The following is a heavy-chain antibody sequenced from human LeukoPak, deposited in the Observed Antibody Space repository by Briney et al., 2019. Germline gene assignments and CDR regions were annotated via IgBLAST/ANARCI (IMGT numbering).Heavy chain of an antibody. D-gene: IGHD4-23*01. Sequence: GGSLRLSCAASGFTFSSYAMSWVRQAPGKGLEWVSAISDSGGSTYYADSVKGRFTISRDNSKNTLYLQMNSLRAEDTAVYYCAKDHHGGPSNWFDPWGQGTLVTVSS. CDR1: GFTFSSYA. J-gene: IGHJ5*02. V-gene: IGHV3-23*01. CDR2: ISDSGGST. CDR3: AKDHHGGPSNWFDP.